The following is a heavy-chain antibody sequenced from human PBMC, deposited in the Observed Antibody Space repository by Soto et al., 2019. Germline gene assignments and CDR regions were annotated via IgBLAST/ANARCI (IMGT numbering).Heavy chain of an antibody. V-gene: IGHV1-69*13. Sequence: SVKVSCKASGGTFSSYAISWVRQAPGQGLEWMGGIIPIFGTANYAQKFQGRVTITADESTSTAYMELSSLRSEDTAVYYCAREDSSTPSNYFDYWGQGTLVTVS. CDR1: GGTFSSYA. J-gene: IGHJ4*02. CDR3: AREDSSTPSNYFDY. CDR2: IIPIFGTA. D-gene: IGHD6-13*01.